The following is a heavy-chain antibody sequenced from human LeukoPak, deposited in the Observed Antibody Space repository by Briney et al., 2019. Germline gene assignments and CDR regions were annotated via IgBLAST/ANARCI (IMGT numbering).Heavy chain of an antibody. Sequence: SETLSLTCTVSGGSISSYYSSWIRPPPGKGLECIGYIYYSGSTNYNPSLKSRVTISVDTSKNQFSPKLSSVTAADTAVYYCARAAIAAAADTKSFDPSGQGTLVTVSS. CDR3: ARAAIAAAADTKSFDP. D-gene: IGHD6-13*01. V-gene: IGHV4-59*01. CDR1: GGSISSYY. J-gene: IGHJ5*01. CDR2: IYYSGST.